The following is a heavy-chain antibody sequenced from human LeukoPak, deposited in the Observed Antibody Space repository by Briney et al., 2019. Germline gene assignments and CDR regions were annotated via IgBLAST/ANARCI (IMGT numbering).Heavy chain of an antibody. Sequence: GASVKVSCKXSGGTFSSYAISWVRQAPGQGLERMGGIIPIFGTANYAQKFQGRVTITTDESTSTAYMELSSLRSEDTAVYYCARRYIAAPKRDWFDPWGQGTLVTVSS. D-gene: IGHD6-6*01. CDR3: ARRYIAAPKRDWFDP. CDR2: IIPIFGTA. CDR1: GGTFSSYA. V-gene: IGHV1-69*05. J-gene: IGHJ5*02.